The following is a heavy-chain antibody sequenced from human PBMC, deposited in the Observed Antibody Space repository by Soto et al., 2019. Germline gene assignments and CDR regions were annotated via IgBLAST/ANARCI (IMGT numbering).Heavy chain of an antibody. J-gene: IGHJ5*02. D-gene: IGHD3-10*01. CDR2: ISTYSGNT. V-gene: IGHV1-18*01. Sequence: QVQLVQSGAEMKKPGASVKVSCKASGYTYSTYEIIWVRQAPGQGLEWMGWISTYSGNTNYAQKFQGRVTMTTDTSTRTAYMEVRSLTFDDTAVYYCARVQAGGPGTWEKWLDPWGQGTLVTVSS. CDR3: ARVQAGGPGTWEKWLDP. CDR1: GYTYSTYE.